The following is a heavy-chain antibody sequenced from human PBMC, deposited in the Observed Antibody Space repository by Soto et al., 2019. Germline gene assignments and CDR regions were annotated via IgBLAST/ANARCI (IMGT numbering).Heavy chain of an antibody. J-gene: IGHJ6*02. V-gene: IGHV3-48*03. CDR2: ISSSGSTI. D-gene: IGHD2-15*01. Sequence: GGSLRLSCAASGFTFSSYEMNWVRQAPGKGLEWVSHISSSGSTIYYADSVKGRFTISRDNAKNSLYLQMNSLRAEDTAVYYCARGVVYGMDVWGQGTTVTVSS. CDR3: ARGVVYGMDV. CDR1: GFTFSSYE.